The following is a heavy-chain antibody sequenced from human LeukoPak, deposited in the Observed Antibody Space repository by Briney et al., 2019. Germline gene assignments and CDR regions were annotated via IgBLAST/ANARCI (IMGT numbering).Heavy chain of an antibody. CDR2: ISAYNGNT. CDR1: GYTFTSYG. J-gene: IGHJ4*02. CDR3: ARAPYDFWSGYTSLDY. D-gene: IGHD3-3*01. V-gene: IGHV1-18*01. Sequence: ASVNVSCKASGYTFTSYGISWVRQAPGQGLEWMGWISAYNGNTNYAQKLQGRVTMTTDTSTSTAYMELRSLRSDDTAVYYCARAPYDFWSGYTSLDYWGQGTLVTVSS.